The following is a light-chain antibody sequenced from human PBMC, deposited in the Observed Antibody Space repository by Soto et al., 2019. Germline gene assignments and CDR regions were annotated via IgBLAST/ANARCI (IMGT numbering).Light chain of an antibody. CDR3: CSYPGSSTNV. Sequence: QSVLTQPASVSGSPGQSITISCTGTSSDVGNYNLVSWYQQHPGKAPKLMIYEGSKRPSGVSNRFSGSKSGNTASLTISILQAEDEAAYYCCSYPGSSTNVRGTETKVTGL. CDR2: EGS. J-gene: IGLJ1*01. V-gene: IGLV2-23*01. CDR1: SSDVGNYNL.